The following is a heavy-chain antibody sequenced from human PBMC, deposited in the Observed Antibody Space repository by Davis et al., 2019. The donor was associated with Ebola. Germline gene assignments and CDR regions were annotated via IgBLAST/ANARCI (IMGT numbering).Heavy chain of an antibody. D-gene: IGHD3-3*01. J-gene: IGHJ4*02. CDR3: ARVAIFGVDPLYYFDF. Sequence: SETLSLTCTVSDYSIGSGYYWGWIRQPPGKGLEWIGSIYHSGSTYYNPSLKSRVTISVDTSNNQFSLRLSSVTAADTAVYHCARVAIFGVDPLYYFDFWGQGSLVTVSS. V-gene: IGHV4-38-2*02. CDR1: DYSIGSGYY. CDR2: IYHSGST.